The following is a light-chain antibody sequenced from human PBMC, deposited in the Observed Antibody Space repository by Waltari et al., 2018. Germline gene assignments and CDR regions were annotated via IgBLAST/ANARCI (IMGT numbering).Light chain of an antibody. Sequence: EIVLTQSPGTVSLSPVDRATFSCWASQSVTIYLAWYQQKPGQAPRLLIYHASTRATGIPDRFSGSGSGTDFSLTISRLEPEDIGMYYCQQYVESPATFGQGTKVEIK. V-gene: IGKV3-20*01. CDR2: HAS. CDR1: QSVTIY. CDR3: QQYVESPAT. J-gene: IGKJ1*01.